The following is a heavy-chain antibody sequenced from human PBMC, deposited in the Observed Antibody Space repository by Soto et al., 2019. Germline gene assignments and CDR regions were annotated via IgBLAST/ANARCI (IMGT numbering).Heavy chain of an antibody. CDR1: GLTFSSYA. Sequence: TGGSLRLSCAASGLTFSSYAMSWVRQAPGKGLEWVSAISGSGGSTYYADSVKGRFTISRDNSKNTLYLQMNSLRAEDTAVYYCAKTPGGAAGHIDYWGQGTLVTVSS. CDR3: AKTPGGAAGHIDY. CDR2: ISGSGGST. J-gene: IGHJ4*02. V-gene: IGHV3-23*01. D-gene: IGHD6-13*01.